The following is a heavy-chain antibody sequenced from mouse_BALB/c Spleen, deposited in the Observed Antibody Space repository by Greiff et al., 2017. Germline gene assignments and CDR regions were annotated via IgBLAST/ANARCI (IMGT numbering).Heavy chain of an antibody. CDR3: ARAPYGNYMDY. V-gene: IGHV3-6*02. CDR1: GYSITSGYY. J-gene: IGHJ4*01. CDR2: ISYDGSN. D-gene: IGHD2-1*01. Sequence: EVKLQESGPGLVKPSQSLSLTCSVTGYSITSGYYWNWIRQFPGNKLEWMGYISYDGSNNYNPSLKNRISITRDTSKNQFFLKLNSVTTEDTATYYCARAPYGNYMDYWGQGTSVTVSS.